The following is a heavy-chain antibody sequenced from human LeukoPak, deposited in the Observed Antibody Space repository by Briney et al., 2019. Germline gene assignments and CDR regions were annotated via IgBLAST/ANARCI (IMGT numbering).Heavy chain of an antibody. CDR3: ARAVAVAGTFKFDF. J-gene: IGHJ4*02. CDR1: GGSISGNY. CDR2: VFYTGST. D-gene: IGHD6-19*01. V-gene: IGHV4-59*01. Sequence: SETLSLTCTVSGGSISGNYWTWIRQRPGKGVDYIGHVFYTGSTNYSPSLKSRVTISIDTSKSHFSLKLTSVTAADTAVYYCARAVAVAGTFKFDFWGQGTLVTVSS.